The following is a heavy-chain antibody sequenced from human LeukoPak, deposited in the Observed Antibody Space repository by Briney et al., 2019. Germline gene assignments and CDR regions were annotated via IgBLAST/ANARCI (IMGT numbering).Heavy chain of an antibody. V-gene: IGHV3-23*01. D-gene: IGHD6-19*01. CDR1: GFTVSTYS. CDR3: AKAWSNSWSGPDY. J-gene: IGHJ4*02. Sequence: PGWSLRLSCAASGFTVSTYSMSWVRQAPAKGLEWVSDIDFWCGNPYYAVSVKGRFTICRENYKHTLSLQVLSLRVEDTAVYYCAKAWSNSWSGPDYWGQGTVVPVSS. CDR2: IDFWCGNP.